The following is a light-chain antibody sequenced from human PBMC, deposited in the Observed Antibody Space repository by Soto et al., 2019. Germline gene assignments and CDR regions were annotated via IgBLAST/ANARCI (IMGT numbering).Light chain of an antibody. CDR3: QQYGNSPWT. CDR1: QTVSNTY. J-gene: IGKJ1*01. V-gene: IGKV3-20*01. CDR2: GAS. Sequence: EIVLTQSPGTLSLSPGERATLSCRASQTVSNTYLAWYQQKPGQAPRLLIFGASTRATGVADRFRGSVSGEDFPITSSGREAEDFAVYFCQQYGNSPWTFGQGTKVEV.